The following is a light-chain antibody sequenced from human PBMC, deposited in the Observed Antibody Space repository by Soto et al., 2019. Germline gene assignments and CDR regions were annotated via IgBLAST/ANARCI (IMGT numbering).Light chain of an antibody. J-gene: IGKJ5*01. V-gene: IGKV3-20*01. CDR1: QSVSSNY. CDR2: VAS. CDR3: QQYGSSPIT. Sequence: EIVLTQSPGTLSLSPGERATLSCRASQSVSSNYLACYQQKPGQAPRVLIYVASSRATGIPDRFSGSGSGTDFTLTISRLEPEDFAVYYCQQYGSSPITFGQGTRLEIK.